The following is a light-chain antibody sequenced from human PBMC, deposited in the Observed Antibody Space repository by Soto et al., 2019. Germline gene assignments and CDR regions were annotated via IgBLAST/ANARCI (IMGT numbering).Light chain of an antibody. J-gene: IGKJ4*01. CDR3: QHFSNYPVT. Sequence: DIGLMWTQGNLSFSTGERATLSSGASQSASSSLAWYQQKPGQAPRLLIYDASSRATGIPDRFSGGGSGTDFTLTISRLEPEDFAVYYCQHFSNYPVTFGGGTKVDIK. CDR1: QSASSS. V-gene: IGKV3-20*01. CDR2: DAS.